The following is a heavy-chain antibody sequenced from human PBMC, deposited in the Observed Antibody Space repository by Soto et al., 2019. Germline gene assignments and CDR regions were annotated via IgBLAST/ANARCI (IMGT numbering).Heavy chain of an antibody. D-gene: IGHD6-13*01. Sequence: QVQLVQSGAEMKKPGASVKVSCKASGYTFTGYYIHWVRQAPGQGLEWMGWINPNSGGTNYAQKFQGRVTMTRDTSISTTYMELSRLRSDDTAVYYCATLVIAAAGIDYWGQGTLVTVSS. V-gene: IGHV1-2*02. CDR1: GYTFTGYY. CDR2: INPNSGGT. J-gene: IGHJ4*02. CDR3: ATLVIAAAGIDY.